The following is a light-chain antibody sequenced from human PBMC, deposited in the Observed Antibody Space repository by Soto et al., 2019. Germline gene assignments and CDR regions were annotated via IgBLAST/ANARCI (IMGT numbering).Light chain of an antibody. CDR1: QSVASY. V-gene: IGKV3-11*01. J-gene: IGKJ2*01. Sequence: DIVLTQSPGTLSLSPGETATLSCRASQSVASYLLWFQQRPGQAPRLLIYDASNRASGIPARFSGSGSGTNFTLTISSLETEDFAVYFCHHRSKWPYTVGQGTKLEIK. CDR3: HHRSKWPYT. CDR2: DAS.